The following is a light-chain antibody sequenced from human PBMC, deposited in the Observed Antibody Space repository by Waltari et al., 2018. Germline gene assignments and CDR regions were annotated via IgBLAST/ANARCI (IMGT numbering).Light chain of an antibody. CDR1: SLRRSF. V-gene: IGLV3-19*01. J-gene: IGLJ3*02. CDR3: SSRDNFNRHAVL. CDR2: DKN. Sequence: SSDLTQDPAVSVALGQTVRITCQGDSLRRSFASWYQQRPGQAPILVISDKNSRPSGIPGRFSGSSSGNTASLTIASTQAEDEADYYCSSRDNFNRHAVLLGGGTKLTVL.